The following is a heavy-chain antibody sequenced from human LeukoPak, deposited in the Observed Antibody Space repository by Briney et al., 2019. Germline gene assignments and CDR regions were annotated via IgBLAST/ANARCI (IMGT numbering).Heavy chain of an antibody. CDR1: GGTFSDHA. J-gene: IGHJ4*02. D-gene: IGHD6-19*01. CDR3: AIIAVGGVDPFDS. CDR2: IIPLLGVR. Sequence: ASVKVSCKASGGTFSDHAVSWVRQAPGQGLEWMGRIIPLLGVRSYAQKFQDRVTVSADKSTSTAYMELSSLRSEDSALYYCAIIAVGGVDPFDSWGQGALVTVSS. V-gene: IGHV1-69*04.